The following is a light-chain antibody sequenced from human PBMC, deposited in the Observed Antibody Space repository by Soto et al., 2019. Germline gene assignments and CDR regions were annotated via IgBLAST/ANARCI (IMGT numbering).Light chain of an antibody. Sequence: QSVLTQSPPVSASLGASVKLTCTLSSGHSNYAISWHQNQPEKGPRYLMKVKSDGSHNKGDGIPDRFSGSSSGAERYLTISRLQFEDEADYYCQTWGTGVVFGGGTQLTVL. CDR3: QTWGTGVV. CDR2: VKSDGSH. V-gene: IGLV4-69*01. CDR1: SGHSNYA. J-gene: IGLJ2*01.